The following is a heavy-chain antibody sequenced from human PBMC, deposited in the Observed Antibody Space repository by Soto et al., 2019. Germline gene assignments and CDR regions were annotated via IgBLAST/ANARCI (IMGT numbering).Heavy chain of an antibody. Sequence: PSETLSLTCTVSGGSISSYYWSWIRQPPGKGLEWIGYIYYSGSTNYNPSLKSRVTISVDTSKNQFSLKLSSVTAADTAVYYCARRYNYGLDVWGQGTTVTVSS. CDR2: IYYSGST. CDR1: GGSISSYY. CDR3: ARRYNYGLDV. V-gene: IGHV4-59*08. J-gene: IGHJ6*02.